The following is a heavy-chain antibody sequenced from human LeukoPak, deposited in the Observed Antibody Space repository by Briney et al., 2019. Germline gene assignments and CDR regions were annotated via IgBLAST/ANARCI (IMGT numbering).Heavy chain of an antibody. V-gene: IGHV2-5*02. J-gene: IGHJ4*02. D-gene: IGHD2-2*01. Sequence: RVSGPTLVNPTQTLTLTCTFSGFSLSPSGVGVGWFRQPPGKALEWLAIIYWDDDKRYSPSLKSRLTITKDTSKNQVVLTMINTDPVDTATYYCAHMAVTPTDSTIDYWGQGTLVTVSS. CDR2: IYWDDDK. CDR1: GFSLSPSGVG. CDR3: AHMAVTPTDSTIDY.